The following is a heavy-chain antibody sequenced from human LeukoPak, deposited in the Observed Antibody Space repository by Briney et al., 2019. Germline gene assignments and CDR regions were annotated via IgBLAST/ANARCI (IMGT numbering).Heavy chain of an antibody. J-gene: IGHJ4*02. V-gene: IGHV4-59*01. CDR1: GDSISNYY. Sequence: PSETLSLTCTVSGDSISNYYWSWIRQPPEKGLEWIGYIYYSGSTNYNPSLKSRVTMSMDTSKNQLSLKLTFVTAADTAVYFCATRPPGQQWAPYFDYWGQGSLVTVSS. CDR3: ATRPPGQQWAPYFDY. CDR2: IYYSGST. D-gene: IGHD1-1*01.